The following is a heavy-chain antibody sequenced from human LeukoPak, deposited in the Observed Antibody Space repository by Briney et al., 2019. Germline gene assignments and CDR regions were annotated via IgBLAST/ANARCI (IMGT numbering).Heavy chain of an antibody. CDR3: ARGTTVALFDF. CDR1: GFTFSNYE. D-gene: IGHD4-23*01. V-gene: IGHV3-74*01. CDR2: TNADGSNT. Sequence: QPGGSLRLSCATSGFTFSNYEMNWVRQAPGKGLMWVSATNADGSNTDYADSVMGRFTISRDNAKNTLYLQMNSLRAEDTAVYYCARGTTVALFDFWGQGTLVTVSS. J-gene: IGHJ4*02.